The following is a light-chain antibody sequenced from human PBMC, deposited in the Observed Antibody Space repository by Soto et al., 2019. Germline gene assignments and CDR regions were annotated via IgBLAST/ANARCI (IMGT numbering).Light chain of an antibody. J-gene: IGLJ2*01. CDR3: CSYAGSSFVV. V-gene: IGLV2-23*01. CDR1: SSDVGSYNL. Sequence: QSALTQPASVSGSPGQSITISCTGTSSDVGSYNLVSWYQQHPGKAPKLMIYEGSKRPSGVSNRFSGSKSGNTASLTISGLQAEDEAYYYCCSYAGSSFVVFGGGTKVTVL. CDR2: EGS.